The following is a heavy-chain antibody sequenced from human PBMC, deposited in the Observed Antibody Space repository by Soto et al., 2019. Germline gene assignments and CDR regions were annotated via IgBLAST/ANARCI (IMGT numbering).Heavy chain of an antibody. CDR1: GYTVTSYA. CDR3: ARSSGYYYVDY. J-gene: IGHJ4*02. Sequence: QVQLVQSGAEVQKPGASVKVSCKASGYTVTSYAMHWVRQAPGQRLEWMGWINAGNGNTKYSQKFPGRVTMTRDTSASTASMALTRLRSEDTAVYYCARSSGYYYVDYWGQGTLVTVSS. D-gene: IGHD3-22*01. V-gene: IGHV1-3*01. CDR2: INAGNGNT.